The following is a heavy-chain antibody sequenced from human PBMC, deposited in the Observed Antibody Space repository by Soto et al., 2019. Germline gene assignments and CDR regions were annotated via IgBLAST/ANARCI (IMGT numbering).Heavy chain of an antibody. CDR3: ATASSSGSSGELDY. Sequence: SETLSLTCSFSVGSISIYYWGWIRQPPGKGLEWIGYVYYSGSPDYNPSLKSRVTISLDTSKKQFSLRLSSVTAADTAVYYCATASSSGSSGELDYWGQGTMVTVSS. CDR2: VYYSGSP. D-gene: IGHD3-22*01. CDR1: VGSISIYY. J-gene: IGHJ4*02. V-gene: IGHV4-59*01.